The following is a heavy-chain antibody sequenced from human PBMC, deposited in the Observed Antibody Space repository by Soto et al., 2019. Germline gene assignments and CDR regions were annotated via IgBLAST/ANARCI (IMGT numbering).Heavy chain of an antibody. CDR2: IYYSGST. J-gene: IGHJ3*02. V-gene: IGHV4-39*01. Sequence: SETLSLTCTVPVVSISSSSYYCGWIRQPPGKGLEWIGSIYYSGSTYYNPSLKSRVTISVDTSKNQFSLKLSSVTAADTAVYYCARLALRPYAFDIWGHRKMVTV. CDR3: ARLALRPYAFDI. CDR1: VVSISSSSYY.